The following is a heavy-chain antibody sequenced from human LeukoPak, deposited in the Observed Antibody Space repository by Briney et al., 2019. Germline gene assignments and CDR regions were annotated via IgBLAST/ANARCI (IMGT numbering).Heavy chain of an antibody. CDR2: ISNSGSSI. CDR3: LTGYNHAVDWFDP. Sequence: SGGSLRLSCAASGFTFSDSYMTWIRQAPGKGLEWVSYISNSGSSIYYADSVKGRFTTSRDNAKSSLYLQMNSLRAEDTAVYYCLTGYNHAVDWFDPWGQGTLVTVSS. J-gene: IGHJ5*02. D-gene: IGHD3-9*01. V-gene: IGHV3-11*04. CDR1: GFTFSDSY.